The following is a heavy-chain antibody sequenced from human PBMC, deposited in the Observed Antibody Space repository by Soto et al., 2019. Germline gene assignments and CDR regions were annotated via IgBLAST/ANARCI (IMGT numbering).Heavy chain of an antibody. CDR1: GFPFNKYP. D-gene: IGHD6-13*01. CDR3: TRDLQQMAYYYYGMDV. CDR2: ITYDGTNE. J-gene: IGHJ6*02. Sequence: QVQLVESGGGVVQPGRSLRLSCSAYGFPFNKYPVHWVRQAPGRGLEWVAVITYDGTNEYYADSVKGRFTISRDNSNNTLYLQMNSLRPEDTAVYFCTRDLQQMAYYYYGMDVWGEGTTVTVSS. V-gene: IGHV3-30-3*01.